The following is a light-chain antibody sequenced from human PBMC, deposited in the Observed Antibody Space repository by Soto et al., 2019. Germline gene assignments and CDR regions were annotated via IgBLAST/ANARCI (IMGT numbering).Light chain of an antibody. CDR2: EVT. CDR1: SSDVGAYNY. CDR3: SSFASSNTGG. J-gene: IGLJ3*02. Sequence: QSVLTQPPSASGSPGQSVTISCTGTSSDVGAYNYVSWYQQHAGKAPKLVIYEVTKRPSGVPDRFSGSKSANTASLTVSGLQGEDEADYYCSSFASSNTGGFGGGTKLTVL. V-gene: IGLV2-8*01.